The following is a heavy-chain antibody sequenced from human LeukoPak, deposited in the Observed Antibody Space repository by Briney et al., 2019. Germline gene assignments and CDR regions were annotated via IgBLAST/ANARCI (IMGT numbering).Heavy chain of an antibody. CDR3: ARGCSGGSCYGLRVYYYYYYYMDV. CDR2: INHSGST. D-gene: IGHD2-15*01. CDR1: GGSFSGYY. V-gene: IGHV4-34*01. Sequence: SETLSLTCAVYGGSFSGYYWSWIRQPPGKGLEWIGEINHSGSTNYNPSLKSRVAISVDTSKNQFSLKLSSVTAADTAAYYCARGCSGGSCYGLRVYYYYYYYMDVWGKGTTVTVSS. J-gene: IGHJ6*03.